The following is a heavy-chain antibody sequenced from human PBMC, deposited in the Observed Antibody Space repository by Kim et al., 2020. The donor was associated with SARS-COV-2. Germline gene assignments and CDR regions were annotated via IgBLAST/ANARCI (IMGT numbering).Heavy chain of an antibody. D-gene: IGHD3-22*01. V-gene: IGHV4-34*01. CDR1: GGSFSGYY. Sequence: SETLSLTCAVYGGSFSGYYWSWIRQPPGKGLEWIGEINHSGSTNYNPSLKSRVTISVDTSKNQFSLKLSSVTAADTAVYYCARGQYYYDSPASYWGQGTLVTVSS. CDR2: INHSGST. CDR3: ARGQYYYDSPASY. J-gene: IGHJ4*02.